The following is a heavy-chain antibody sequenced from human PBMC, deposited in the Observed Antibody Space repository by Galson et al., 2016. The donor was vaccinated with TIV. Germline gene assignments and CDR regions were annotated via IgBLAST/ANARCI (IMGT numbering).Heavy chain of an antibody. CDR1: GGSISSTSYY. D-gene: IGHD2-2*01. Sequence: ETLSLTCTVSGGSISSTSYYWGWIRQPPGKGLEWIGNIYYSGSAYYNPSLKSRVTISVDTSRNQFSLKLSSVTAADTAVYYCATYCSSTTCLFDPWGQGTLVTVSS. J-gene: IGHJ5*02. V-gene: IGHV4-39*01. CDR2: IYYSGSA. CDR3: ATYCSSTTCLFDP.